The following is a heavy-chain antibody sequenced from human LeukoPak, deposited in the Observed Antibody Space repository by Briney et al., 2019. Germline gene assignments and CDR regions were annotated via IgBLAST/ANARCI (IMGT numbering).Heavy chain of an antibody. Sequence: SETLSLTWTVSGGSISSSSYYWGWIRQPPGKGLEWIGSIYYSGSTYYNPSLKSRVTISVDTSKNQFSLKLSSVTAADTAVYYCARRSYSSGFRYWGQGTLVTVSS. D-gene: IGHD6-19*01. CDR2: IYYSGST. CDR3: ARRSYSSGFRY. J-gene: IGHJ4*02. V-gene: IGHV4-39*01. CDR1: GGSISSSSYY.